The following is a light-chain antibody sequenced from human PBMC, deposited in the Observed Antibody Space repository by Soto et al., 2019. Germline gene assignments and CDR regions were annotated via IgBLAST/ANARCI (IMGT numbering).Light chain of an antibody. CDR1: LSLLHSDGKTY. CDR2: KIS. J-gene: IGKJ1*01. CDR3: MQGTHSPWT. V-gene: IGKV2-24*01. Sequence: DVVVTQTPLSRPFTLGQPSSISCMSSLSLLHSDGKTYLSWLQQRPGQPPRLLIYKISDRFSGVPDRFSGSGAGTDFTLTISRVEAEDVGVYSCMQGTHSPWTFGHGTKVDIK.